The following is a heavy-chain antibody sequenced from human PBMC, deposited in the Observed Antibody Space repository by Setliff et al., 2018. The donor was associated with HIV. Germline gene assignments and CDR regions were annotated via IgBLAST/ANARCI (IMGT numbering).Heavy chain of an antibody. CDR3: ARGAEDLAINPPSFDYYFDY. V-gene: IGHV1-18*01. CDR2: TSAINGDT. D-gene: IGHD3-9*01. J-gene: IGHJ4*02. CDR1: GYTFTNYYA. Sequence: ASVKVSCKASGYTFTNYYAISWVRQAPGQGFEWMGWTSAINGDTRYAQKVQGRVTMTIETSTSTAYMELRSLRSDDTALYFCARGAEDLAINPPSFDYYFDYWGQGTPVTVSS.